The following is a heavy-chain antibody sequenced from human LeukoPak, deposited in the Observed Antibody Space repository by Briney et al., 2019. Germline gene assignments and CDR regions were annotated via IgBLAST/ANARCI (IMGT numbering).Heavy chain of an antibody. J-gene: IGHJ3*02. V-gene: IGHV1-69*01. CDR1: GGTFSSYA. D-gene: IGHD1-1*01. CDR3: ADSWNDAFDI. CDR2: IIPIFGTA. Sequence: SVNVSCKASGGTFSSYAISWVRQPPGQGVEWMGGIIPIFGTANYAQKFQGRPTITADESTSTAYMELSSLRSEDTAVYYCADSWNDAFDIWGQGTMVTVSS.